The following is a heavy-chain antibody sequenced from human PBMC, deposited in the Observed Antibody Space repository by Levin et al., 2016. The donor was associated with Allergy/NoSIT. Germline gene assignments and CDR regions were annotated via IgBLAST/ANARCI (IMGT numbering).Heavy chain of an antibody. CDR2: IFHSGST. CDR3: TIVRSYDNVWGSQNWFDP. D-gene: IGHD3-16*01. CDR1: GGSISSSNW. J-gene: IGHJ5*02. V-gene: IGHV4-4*02. Sequence: SETLSLTCAVSGGSISSSNWWSWVRQPPGKGLEWIGEIFHSGSTNYNPSLKSRVTISVDKSKNQFSLNLSSVTAADTAVYYCTIVRSYDNVWGSQNWFDPWGQGTLVTVSS.